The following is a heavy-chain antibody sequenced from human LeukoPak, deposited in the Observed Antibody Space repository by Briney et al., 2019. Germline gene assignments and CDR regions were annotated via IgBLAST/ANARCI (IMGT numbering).Heavy chain of an antibody. D-gene: IGHD3-3*01. Sequence: GASVKVSCKASGGTFSSYAISWVRQAPGQGLEWMGGIIPIFGTANYAQKFQGRVTITADESTSTAYMELSSLRSEDTAVYYCANTKNPSITIFGVVTHDAFDIWGQGTMVTVSS. CDR1: GGTFSSYA. CDR2: IIPIFGTA. J-gene: IGHJ3*02. V-gene: IGHV1-69*13. CDR3: ANTKNPSITIFGVVTHDAFDI.